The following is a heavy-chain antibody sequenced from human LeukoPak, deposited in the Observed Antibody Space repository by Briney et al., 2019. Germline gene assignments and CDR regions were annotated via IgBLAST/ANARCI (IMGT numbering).Heavy chain of an antibody. CDR3: AKGASYNGAYYNDY. J-gene: IGHJ4*02. CDR1: GFTVSSNY. CDR2: IYGGGTT. V-gene: IGHV3-53*05. Sequence: GGSLRLSCAASGFTVSSNYMSWVRQAPGKGLEWVSVIYGGGTTYSSDSVKGRFTISRDNSENTLYLQLNSLRTEDTAFYYCAKGASYNGAYYNDYWGQGTLVTVSS. D-gene: IGHD3-3*01.